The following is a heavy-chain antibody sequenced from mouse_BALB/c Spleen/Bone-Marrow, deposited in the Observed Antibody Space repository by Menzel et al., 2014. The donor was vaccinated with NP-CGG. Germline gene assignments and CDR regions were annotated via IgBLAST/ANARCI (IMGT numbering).Heavy chain of an antibody. D-gene: IGHD2-4*01. CDR3: ARHAYYDQTEVSFVY. V-gene: IGHV5-9-2*01. Sequence: EVQLVESGGGLVKSGGSLKLSCAASGFSFSNYGMSWVRQTPEKRLEWVATISGDGRYTFYSDSGKGRFTISRDNAKNSLYLQLSSLRSEDTALYYCARHAYYDQTEVSFVYWGQGTLVTVSA. J-gene: IGHJ3*01. CDR1: GFSFSNYG. CDR2: ISGDGRYT.